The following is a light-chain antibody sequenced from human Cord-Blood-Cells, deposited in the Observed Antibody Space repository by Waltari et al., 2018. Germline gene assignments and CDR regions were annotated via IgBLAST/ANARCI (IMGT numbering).Light chain of an antibody. Sequence: SYVLTQPPPVLGAPGKTARITWGGNNIGSKSVHWYQQKPGQAPLLVVYDDSDRPSGIPERFSGSNSGNTATLTISRVEAGDEADYYCQVWDSSSDHVVFGGGTKLTVL. CDR1: NIGSKS. CDR3: QVWDSSSDHVV. V-gene: IGLV3-21*03. CDR2: DDS. J-gene: IGLJ2*01.